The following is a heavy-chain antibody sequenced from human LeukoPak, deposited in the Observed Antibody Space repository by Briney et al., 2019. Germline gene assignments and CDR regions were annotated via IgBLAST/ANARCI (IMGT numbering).Heavy chain of an antibody. V-gene: IGHV5-51*01. D-gene: IGHD2-2*01. CDR1: GYSFTNYW. CDR2: IYPGDSDT. CDR3: ARRGYCATTTCYRLFDC. Sequence: GASLKISCKGSGYSFTNYWIGWVRQMPGKGLEWMGIIYPGDSDTRYSPSFQGQVTISADKSITTAYLQWSSLKASDTAMYYCARRGYCATTTCYRLFDCWGQGTLVTVSS. J-gene: IGHJ4*02.